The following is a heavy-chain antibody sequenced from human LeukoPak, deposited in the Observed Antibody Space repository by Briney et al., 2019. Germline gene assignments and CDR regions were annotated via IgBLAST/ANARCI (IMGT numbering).Heavy chain of an antibody. CDR3: AREGTGRYYYYYYMDV. D-gene: IGHD1-1*01. CDR2: IRNDGSSK. Sequence: PGGSLRLSCAASGVTFSSYGMHWIRQAPGKGLEWVAFIRNDGSSKYYADSVKGRFTISRDNSKNTLYLQMNSLRAEDTAVYYCAREGTGRYYYYYYMDVWGKGTTVTISS. V-gene: IGHV3-30*02. CDR1: GVTFSSYG. J-gene: IGHJ6*03.